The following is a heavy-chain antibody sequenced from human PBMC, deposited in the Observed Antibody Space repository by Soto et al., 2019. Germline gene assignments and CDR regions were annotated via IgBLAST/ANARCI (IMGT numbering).Heavy chain of an antibody. Sequence: GGSLRLSCAASGLTFRSYWMHWVRQAPGKGLVWVSRINTNSSIAIYVDSVKGRFTISRDNAKNSLYLQMDSLRVEDTAVYYCARDQGNNWDLDYWGQGTQVTVSS. CDR1: GLTFRSYW. CDR3: ARDQGNNWDLDY. V-gene: IGHV3-74*01. CDR2: INTNSSIA. J-gene: IGHJ4*02. D-gene: IGHD1-20*01.